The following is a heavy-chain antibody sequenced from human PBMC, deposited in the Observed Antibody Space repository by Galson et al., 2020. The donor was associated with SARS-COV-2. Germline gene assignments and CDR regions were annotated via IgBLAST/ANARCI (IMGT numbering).Heavy chain of an antibody. Sequence: GGSLRLSCAASGFTFNEYYMAWIRQAPGKGLEWISYISSNGDTTYYAESVKGRFAISRDNAKNSLYLDINSLRVDDTAVFYCARVGARVTVVGMTVTPIPNWFDPWGQGTLVTVSS. V-gene: IGHV3-11*01. CDR2: ISSNGDTT. D-gene: IGHD6-19*01. CDR3: ARVGARVTVVGMTVTPIPNWFDP. J-gene: IGHJ5*02. CDR1: GFTFNEYY.